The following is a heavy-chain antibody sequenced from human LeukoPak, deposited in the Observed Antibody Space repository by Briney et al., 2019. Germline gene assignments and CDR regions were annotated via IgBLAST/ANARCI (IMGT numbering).Heavy chain of an antibody. D-gene: IGHD3-22*01. CDR3: ARGYDSPTGAWFDS. J-gene: IGHJ5*01. V-gene: IGHV1-2*02. CDR2: INPNSGGT. CDR1: GYTFTGYY. Sequence: ASVKVSCMASGYTFTGYYMHWVRQAPGHELESMGWINPNSGGTNYAQKFQGRITMTRDTSISTAYMELRSLSSDDTAIYYCARGYDSPTGAWFDSWGQGTLVTVSS.